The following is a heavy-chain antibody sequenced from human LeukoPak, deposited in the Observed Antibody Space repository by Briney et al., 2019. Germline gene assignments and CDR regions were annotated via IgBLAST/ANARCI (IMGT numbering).Heavy chain of an antibody. D-gene: IGHD6-25*01. CDR3: ARDRISSGWFDP. CDR2: FDPEDGET. J-gene: IGHJ5*02. CDR1: GYTLTELS. V-gene: IGHV1-24*01. Sequence: ASVKVSCRVSGYTLTELSMHWVRQAPGKGLEWMGGFDPEDGETIYAQKFQGRVTMTEDTSTDTAYMELSSLRAEDTAVYYCARDRISSGWFDPWGQGTLVTVSS.